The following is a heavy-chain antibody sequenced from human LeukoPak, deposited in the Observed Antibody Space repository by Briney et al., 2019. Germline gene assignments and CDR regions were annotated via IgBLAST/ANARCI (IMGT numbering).Heavy chain of an antibody. D-gene: IGHD3-3*01. CDR1: GYTFTIYD. CDR3: ARGAIFGVTPRGYGMDV. Sequence: ASVKVSYKASGYTFTIYDINWARQAPGQGLEWVGWMNPNNGGTVYAQKFQGRVTMTRDTSTGTSYMELNSLRSEDTAVYYCARGAIFGVTPRGYGMDVWGQGTTVTVSS. CDR2: MNPNNGGT. J-gene: IGHJ6*02. V-gene: IGHV1-8*01.